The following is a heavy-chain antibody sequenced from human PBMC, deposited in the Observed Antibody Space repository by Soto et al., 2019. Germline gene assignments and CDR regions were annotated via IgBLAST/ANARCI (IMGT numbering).Heavy chain of an antibody. Sequence: PSQTLSRTCTVAGGCWGNYYWCWIRQPVEKRRERIRHVSSSANTNTNPTLNSRATLSIDPSKNQFSLRLRYVHAADTPVYYCAREDYGLLTGSYAMDVWRKRTTVIVSS. J-gene: IGHJ6*04. V-gene: IGHV4-4*07. CDR1: GGCWGNYY. CDR3: AREDYGLLTGSYAMDV. CDR2: VSSSANT. D-gene: IGHD3-9*01.